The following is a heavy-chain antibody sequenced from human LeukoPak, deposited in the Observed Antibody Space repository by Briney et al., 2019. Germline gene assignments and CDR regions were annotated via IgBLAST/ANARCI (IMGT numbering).Heavy chain of an antibody. J-gene: IGHJ4*02. Sequence: PGGSLRLSCAASGFTFSDYEINWVRQPPGKGLEWVSCISTSGSTTYYADSVKGRFTISRDNAKNSLFLQMNTLTAEDTAVYYCARGALHVFDYWGQGTPVTVSS. CDR2: ISTSGSTT. CDR1: GFTFSDYE. CDR3: ARGALHVFDY. D-gene: IGHD3-10*02. V-gene: IGHV3-48*03.